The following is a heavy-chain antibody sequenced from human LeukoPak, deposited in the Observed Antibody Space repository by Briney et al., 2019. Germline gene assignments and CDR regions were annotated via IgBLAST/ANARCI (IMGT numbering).Heavy chain of an antibody. Sequence: PSETLSLTCTVSGDSISSDDYYWGWIRQHPGKGLEWIVFIYYSGSTSYNPSLKSRVTISIYTSKNQFSLKLSSVTAADTAVYYCAREPVRRYCSSTSCYRYNWFDPWGQGTLVTVSS. CDR1: GDSISSDDYY. CDR3: AREPVRRYCSSTSCYRYNWFDP. J-gene: IGHJ5*02. V-gene: IGHV4-31*03. D-gene: IGHD2-2*01. CDR2: IYYSGST.